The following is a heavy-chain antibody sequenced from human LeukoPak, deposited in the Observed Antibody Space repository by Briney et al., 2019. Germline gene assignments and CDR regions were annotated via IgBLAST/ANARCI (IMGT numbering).Heavy chain of an antibody. CDR3: ARLGGYSGYDAFDS. CDR2: IFYTVST. Sequence: SETLSLTCTVSDVSIGTSSYFWGWIRQPPGKGLEWIGSIFYTVSTDYNPSLKSRVTISVDTSKNQFSLKLRSVTAADTAVYYCARLGGYSGYDAFDSWGQGTLVTVSS. J-gene: IGHJ5*01. D-gene: IGHD5-12*01. V-gene: IGHV4-39*01. CDR1: DVSIGTSSYF.